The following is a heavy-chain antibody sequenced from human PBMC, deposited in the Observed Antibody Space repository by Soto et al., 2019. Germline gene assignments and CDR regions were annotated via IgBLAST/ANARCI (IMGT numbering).Heavy chain of an antibody. J-gene: IGHJ6*03. Sequence: GGSLRLSCAASGFTFSSYAMSWVRQAPGKGLEWVSAISGSGGSTYYADSVKGRFTISRDNSKNTLYLQMNSLRAEDTAVYYCAKGGYCSGGSCSPYYYYMDVWGKGTTVTVSS. CDR3: AKGGYCSGGSCSPYYYYMDV. V-gene: IGHV3-23*01. CDR2: ISGSGGST. CDR1: GFTFSSYA. D-gene: IGHD2-15*01.